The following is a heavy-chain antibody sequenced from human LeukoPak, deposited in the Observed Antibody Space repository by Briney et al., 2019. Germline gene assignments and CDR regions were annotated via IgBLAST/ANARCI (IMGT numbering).Heavy chain of an antibody. CDR1: GYTFSNYG. J-gene: IGHJ3*02. CDR2: ISPYNGNT. D-gene: IGHD4-23*01. CDR3: ARGGLGRMTTVVLDAFDI. V-gene: IGHV1-18*01. Sequence: ASVKVSCKASGYTFSNYGISWVRQAPGQGLEWMGWISPYNGNTNYAQKLQGRVTMTTDTSTNTAYMDLRSLRSDDTAVYYCARGGLGRMTTVVLDAFDIWGQGTMVTVSS.